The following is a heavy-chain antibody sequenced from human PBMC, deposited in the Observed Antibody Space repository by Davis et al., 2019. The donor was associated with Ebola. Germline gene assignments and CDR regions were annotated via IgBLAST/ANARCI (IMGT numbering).Heavy chain of an antibody. CDR2: ITENDRAATT. J-gene: IGHJ6*02. CDR1: GFTFSSYA. CDR3: AKRGGITAHWGIDV. D-gene: IGHD5-18*01. V-gene: IGHV3-23*01. Sequence: PGGSLRLSCAASGFTFSSYAMIWVRQAPGKGLEWVSTITENDRAATTYYADSVKGRFTISRDDSKNTVYLQMNSLRPEDTALYYCAKRGGITAHWGIDVWGQGTTVTVSS.